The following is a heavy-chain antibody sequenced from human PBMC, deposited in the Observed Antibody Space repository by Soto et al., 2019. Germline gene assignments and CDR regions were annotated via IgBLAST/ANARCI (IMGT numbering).Heavy chain of an antibody. V-gene: IGHV4-59*01. CDR1: GGSITSSY. J-gene: IGHJ6*02. CDR2: IYDTGISGYTPST. CDR3: ARGEDAFFYYGLDV. Sequence: KPSETLSLTCTVSGGSITSSYWSWIRRPPGQGLEWLAYIYDTGISGYTPSTSYNPSLKSRVTTSVDTSKSQFPLKLTSVTAADTAVYYCARGEDAFFYYGLDVWGQGITVTVSS.